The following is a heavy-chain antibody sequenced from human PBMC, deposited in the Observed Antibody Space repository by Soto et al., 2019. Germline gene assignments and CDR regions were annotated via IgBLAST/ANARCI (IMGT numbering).Heavy chain of an antibody. Sequence: PGGSLRLSCVASGFSITNYWIHWVRQAPGKGLEWVSRINSDGRTTDYAYSVRGRFTISRDNAKNTLYLQMNSLRGADTAVNCCPRGFRWGMDVWGQGPTVAVCS. CDR1: GFSITNYW. D-gene: IGHD3-10*01. V-gene: IGHV3-74*01. CDR3: PRGFRWGMDV. CDR2: INSDGRTT. J-gene: IGHJ6*02.